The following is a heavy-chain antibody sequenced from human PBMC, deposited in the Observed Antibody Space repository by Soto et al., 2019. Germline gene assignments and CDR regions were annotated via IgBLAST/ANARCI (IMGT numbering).Heavy chain of an antibody. J-gene: IGHJ6*02. CDR2: IIPILGIA. D-gene: IGHD3-22*01. V-gene: IGHV1-69*02. Sequence: QVQLVQSGAEVKKPGSSVKVSCKASGGTFSSYTISWVRQAPGQGLEWMGRIIPILGIANYAQKFQGRVTITADKTTSTAYMERSSLRSEDTAVYNCAGGVWAIDSSGHSTDDYYGMDVWGQGTTVTVSS. CDR3: AGGVWAIDSSGHSTDDYYGMDV. CDR1: GGTFSSYT.